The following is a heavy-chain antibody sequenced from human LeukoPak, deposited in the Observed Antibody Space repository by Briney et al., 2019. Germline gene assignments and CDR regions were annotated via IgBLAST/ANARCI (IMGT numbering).Heavy chain of an antibody. Sequence: SETLSLTCTVSGGSISSSSYYRGWIRQPPGKGLEWIGTIYYSGSTYYNPSLKSRVTISVDTSKNQFSLKLSSVTAADTAVYYCAREVGRGYSYGYYYYMDVWGKGTTVTVSS. CDR2: IYYSGST. J-gene: IGHJ6*03. CDR3: AREVGRGYSYGYYYYMDV. V-gene: IGHV4-39*07. D-gene: IGHD5-18*01. CDR1: GGSISSSSYY.